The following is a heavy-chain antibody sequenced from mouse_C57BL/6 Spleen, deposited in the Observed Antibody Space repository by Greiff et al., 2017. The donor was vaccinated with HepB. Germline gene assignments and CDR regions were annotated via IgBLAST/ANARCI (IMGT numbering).Heavy chain of an antibody. CDR1: GYSFTGYY. V-gene: IGHV1-31*01. Sequence: VQLQQSGPELVKPGASVKISCKASGYSFTGYYMHWVKQSHGNILDWIGYIYPYNGVSSYNQKFKGKATLTVDKSSSTAYMELRSLTSEDSAVYYYARLVITTVVEGMDYWGQGTSVTVSS. J-gene: IGHJ4*01. D-gene: IGHD1-1*01. CDR2: IYPYNGVS. CDR3: ARLVITTVVEGMDY.